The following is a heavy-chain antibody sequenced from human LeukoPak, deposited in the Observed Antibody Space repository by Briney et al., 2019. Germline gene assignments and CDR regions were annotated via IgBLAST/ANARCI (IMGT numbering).Heavy chain of an antibody. D-gene: IGHD3-10*01. CDR2: TSSRVPT. V-gene: IGHV4-4*07. Sequence: SETLSLTCIVSGVFTSSGYWSWIRQPAGKGLEWMGHTSSRVPTYYNPSLKSQVTMSLDTTQNQFSLKLRSVKPAEPAEDYFARGYCSGSYSTWGGGTLVSVS. CDR3: ARGYCSGSYST. J-gene: IGHJ5*02. CDR1: GVFTSSGY.